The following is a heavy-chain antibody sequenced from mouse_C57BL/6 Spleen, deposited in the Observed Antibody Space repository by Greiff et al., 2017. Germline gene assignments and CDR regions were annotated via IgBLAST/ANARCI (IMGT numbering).Heavy chain of an antibody. CDR3: ARSGGYPYYYAMDY. Sequence: LVESGPELVKPGASVKISCKASGYSFTGYYMNWVKQSPEKSLEWIGEINPSTGGTTYNQKFKAKATLTVDKSSSTAYMQLKSLTSEDSAVYYCARSGGYPYYYAMDYWGQGTSVTVSS. CDR1: GYSFTGYY. J-gene: IGHJ4*01. CDR2: INPSTGGT. V-gene: IGHV1-42*01. D-gene: IGHD2-2*01.